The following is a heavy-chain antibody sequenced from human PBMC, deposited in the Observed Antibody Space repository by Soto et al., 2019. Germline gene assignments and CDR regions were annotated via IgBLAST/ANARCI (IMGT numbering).Heavy chain of an antibody. CDR1: GFTFSNYA. Sequence: QSGGSLRLSCAASGFTFSNYAMSWVRQAPGKGLEWVSIIGVSSGSTHYADSVKGRFTLSRDNSKNTLFLQMNSLRAEDTAVYYCAKIGSVITLVGAFDVWGQGTRVTVPS. D-gene: IGHD1-26*01. J-gene: IGHJ3*01. CDR2: IGVSSGST. CDR3: AKIGSVITLVGAFDV. V-gene: IGHV3-23*01.